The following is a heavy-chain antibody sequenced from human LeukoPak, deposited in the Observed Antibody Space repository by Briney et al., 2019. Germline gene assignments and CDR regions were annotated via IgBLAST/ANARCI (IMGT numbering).Heavy chain of an antibody. D-gene: IGHD1-26*01. CDR1: GGTFSSYA. CDR3: AGSGSYAAFDI. Sequence: SVKVSCKASGGTFSSYAISWVRQAPGQGLEWMGGIIPIFGTANYAQKFQGRVTITTDESTSTAYMELRSLRSDDTAVYYCAGSGSYAAFDIWGQGTMVTVSS. J-gene: IGHJ3*02. CDR2: IIPIFGTA. V-gene: IGHV1-69*05.